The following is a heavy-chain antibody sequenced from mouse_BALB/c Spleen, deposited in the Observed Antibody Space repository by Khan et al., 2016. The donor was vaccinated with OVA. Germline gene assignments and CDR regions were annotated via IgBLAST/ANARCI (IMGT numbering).Heavy chain of an antibody. Sequence: VQLKQSGPDLMKPGASVKLSCKASGYSFTSYYIHWVMQRPGKSLEWIGYIDPFSGGTTYNQKFKGKATLTVDKSSSTAYIHLSNLTSEDSAIYYGTEHGYVDWFDYWGQGTMVTVSA. D-gene: IGHD2-2*01. V-gene: IGHV1S135*01. CDR1: GYSFTSYY. J-gene: IGHJ3*01. CDR2: IDPFSGGT. CDR3: TEHGYVDWFDY.